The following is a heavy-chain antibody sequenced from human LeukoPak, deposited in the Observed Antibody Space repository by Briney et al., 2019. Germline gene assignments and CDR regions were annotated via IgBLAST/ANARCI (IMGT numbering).Heavy chain of an antibody. CDR2: IRYDGSNK. Sequence: PGGSLRLSCAASGFTFRSYGMHWVRQAPGKGLEWVAFIRYDGSNKYYADSVKGRFTISRDNSKNTLYLQMNSLRAEDTAVYYCAKDKNDYGDYYYMDVWGKGTTVTVSS. D-gene: IGHD4-17*01. V-gene: IGHV3-30*02. CDR3: AKDKNDYGDYYYMDV. CDR1: GFTFRSYG. J-gene: IGHJ6*03.